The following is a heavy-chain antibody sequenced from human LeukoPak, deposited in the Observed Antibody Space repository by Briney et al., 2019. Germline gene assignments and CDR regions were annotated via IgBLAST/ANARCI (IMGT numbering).Heavy chain of an antibody. Sequence: ETLSLTCTVSGGSISSSSYYWGWIRQPPGKGLEWIGSIYYSGNTYYNPSLKSRVTISVDTSKNQFSLKLSSVTAADTAVYYCARKVVRSVYFDYWGQGTLVTVSS. V-gene: IGHV4-39*01. CDR3: ARKVVRSVYFDY. CDR1: GGSISSSSYY. CDR2: IYYSGNT. D-gene: IGHD3-22*01. J-gene: IGHJ4*02.